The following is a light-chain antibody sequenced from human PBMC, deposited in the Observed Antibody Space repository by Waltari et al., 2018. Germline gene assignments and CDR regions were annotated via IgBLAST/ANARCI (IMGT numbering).Light chain of an antibody. J-gene: IGLJ2*01. V-gene: IGLV3-19*01. CDR2: GQD. CDR1: SLRRYY. Sequence: SSELTQDPAVSVALGQTVRITCQGDSLRRYYASWYQQRPGQAPILVLYGQDNRPSGIPDRFVGSTSGNTASLTITGAQAEDEADYYCLSRDTSSTRLFGGGTRLTV. CDR3: LSRDTSSTRL.